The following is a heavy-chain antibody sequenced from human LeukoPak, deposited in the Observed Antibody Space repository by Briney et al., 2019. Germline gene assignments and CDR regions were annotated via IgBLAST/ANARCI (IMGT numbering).Heavy chain of an antibody. J-gene: IGHJ4*02. Sequence: GGSPRLSCAASGFTFSTYAMSWVRQALGKGLEWVSAISGSGGSTYYADSVKGRFTISRDNSKNTLYLQMNSLRAEDTAVYYCAKRGGGAYCGGDCYSPFDYWGQGTLVTVSS. D-gene: IGHD2-21*02. CDR3: AKRGGGAYCGGDCYSPFDY. V-gene: IGHV3-23*01. CDR1: GFTFSTYA. CDR2: ISGSGGST.